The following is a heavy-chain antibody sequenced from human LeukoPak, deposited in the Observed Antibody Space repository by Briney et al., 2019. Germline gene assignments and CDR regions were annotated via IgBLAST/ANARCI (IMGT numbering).Heavy chain of an antibody. Sequence: SETLSLTCTVPGGSISSGDYYWSWIRQPPGKGLEWIGYIYYNGSTYYNPSLKSRVTISVDTSKNPFSLKLSSVTAADTAVYYCARAVSTKLRFLEWLAPYMDVWGKGTTVTVSS. CDR3: ARAVSTKLRFLEWLAPYMDV. J-gene: IGHJ6*03. CDR2: IYYNGST. CDR1: GGSISSGDYY. D-gene: IGHD3-3*01. V-gene: IGHV4-30-4*08.